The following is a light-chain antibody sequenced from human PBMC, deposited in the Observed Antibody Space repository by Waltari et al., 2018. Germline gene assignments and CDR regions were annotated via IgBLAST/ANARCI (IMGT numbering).Light chain of an antibody. CDR1: QTISRY. J-gene: IGKJ2*01. V-gene: IGKV1-39*01. Sequence: DIQMTQSPSSLSASVGARVTITCRASQTISRYLNWYKQKAGIAPKLLIYPVSSLQRGVPSRFSGSGSGTDFTLTISSLQPEDFATYYCQQSYTTPQTFGQGTKLEIK. CDR2: PVS. CDR3: QQSYTTPQT.